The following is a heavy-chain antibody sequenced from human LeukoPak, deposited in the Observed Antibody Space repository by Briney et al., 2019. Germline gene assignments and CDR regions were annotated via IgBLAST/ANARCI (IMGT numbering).Heavy chain of an antibody. CDR1: DASITDTSYY. Sequence: SETLSLTCTVSDASITDTSYYWGWIRQPPGKGLEWIGSIYYSGSTYYNPSLKSRAIISLDTSKSQFSLKLSSVTAADTAVYYCARDKDSSSSFGYWGQGTLVTVSS. V-gene: IGHV4-39*07. CDR2: IYYSGST. D-gene: IGHD6-6*01. CDR3: ARDKDSSSSFGY. J-gene: IGHJ4*02.